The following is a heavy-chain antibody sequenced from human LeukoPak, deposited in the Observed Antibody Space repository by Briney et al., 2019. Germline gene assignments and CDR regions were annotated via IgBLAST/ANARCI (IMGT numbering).Heavy chain of an antibody. CDR3: ARRCSGGSCYYYFDY. CDR1: GYTFSSYG. V-gene: IGHV1-18*01. D-gene: IGHD2-15*01. CDR2: ISAYNGNT. Sequence: ASVKVSCKASGYTFSSYGISWVRQAPGQGLEWMGWISAYNGNTNYAQKLQGRVTMTTATSTSTAYMELRSLRSDDTAVYYCARRCSGGSCYYYFDYWGQGTLVTVSS. J-gene: IGHJ4*02.